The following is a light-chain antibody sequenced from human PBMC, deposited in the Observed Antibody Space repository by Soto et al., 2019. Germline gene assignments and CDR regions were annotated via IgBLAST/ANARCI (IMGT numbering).Light chain of an antibody. CDR1: SGSIASNY. J-gene: IGLJ1*01. Sequence: NFMLTQPHSVSESPGKTVTISCTGSSGSIASNYVQWYQQRPGSATTVIYEDNQRPSGVPDRFSGSIDSSSNSASLTISGLKTEDEADYYCQSYDSSNLYVFGTGTKVTVL. CDR2: EDN. V-gene: IGLV6-57*02. CDR3: QSYDSSNLYV.